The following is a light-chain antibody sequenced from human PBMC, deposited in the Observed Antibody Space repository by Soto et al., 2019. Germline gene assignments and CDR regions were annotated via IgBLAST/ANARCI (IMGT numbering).Light chain of an antibody. CDR3: QHRSSWPLT. J-gene: IGKJ4*01. CDR2: DAS. V-gene: IGKV3-11*01. Sequence: EIVLTQSPATLSLSPGERATLSCRASQSVSSYLVWYQQKPGQAPRLLIYDASNRATGTPARFSGSGSGTDFTLTISSLEPEDFAVYYCQHRSSWPLTFGGGTKVEIK. CDR1: QSVSSY.